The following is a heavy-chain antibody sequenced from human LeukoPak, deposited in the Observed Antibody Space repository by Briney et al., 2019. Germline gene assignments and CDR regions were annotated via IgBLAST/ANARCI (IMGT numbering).Heavy chain of an antibody. D-gene: IGHD2-2*01. CDR2: IYPGDSDT. CDR3: ARGPVVVVPTADTIWFDS. CDR1: GYNFPTYW. Sequence: GESLKISCKASGYNFPTYWIGWVRQMPGKGPEWMGIIYPGDSDTRYSPSFQGQVTLSADKSISTAYLQWSSLKASDTAIYYCARGPVVVVPTADTIWFDSWGQGTLVTVSS. J-gene: IGHJ5*01. V-gene: IGHV5-51*01.